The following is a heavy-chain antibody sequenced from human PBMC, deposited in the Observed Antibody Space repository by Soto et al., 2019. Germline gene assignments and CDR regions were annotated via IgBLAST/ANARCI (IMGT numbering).Heavy chain of an antibody. CDR3: ARKLEASVRHVEWFSYKWFDP. D-gene: IGHD3-9*01. Sequence: QVLPHQRGSGLLRPSETLSLTCDVHGDSLSGYAWSWIRQPPGKGLEWIGEITFRGVTNYHPSLKSRVSMSVDTSKNRISLNVSSVTAADTALYFCARKLEASVRHVEWFSYKWFDPWGPGTLVTVSS. J-gene: IGHJ5*02. V-gene: IGHV4-34*01. CDR2: ITFRGVT. CDR1: GDSLSGYA.